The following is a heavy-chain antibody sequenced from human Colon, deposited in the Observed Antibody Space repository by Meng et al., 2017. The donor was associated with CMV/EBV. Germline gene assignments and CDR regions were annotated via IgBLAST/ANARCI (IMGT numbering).Heavy chain of an antibody. CDR3: ARARVDDVLTGYLPQGDVYYYGLDV. CDR1: GYSFSTIG. CDR2: ISDQSRNT. Sequence: ASVKVSCKASGYSFSTIGITWVRQAPGQGLEWMGWISDQSRNTNYARRFEGRVTMTTDASTTTAYMDLRDLRSDDTAVYYCARARVDDVLTGYLPQGDVYYYGLDVWGLGTTVTVSS. D-gene: IGHD3-9*01. V-gene: IGHV1-18*01. J-gene: IGHJ6*02.